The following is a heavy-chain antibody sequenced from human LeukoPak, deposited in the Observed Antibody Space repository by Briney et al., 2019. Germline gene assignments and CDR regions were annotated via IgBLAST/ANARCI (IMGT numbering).Heavy chain of an antibody. D-gene: IGHD2-2*01. J-gene: IGHJ4*02. Sequence: GGSLTLSWAASGFTFSSYWMSWVSQAPGKGLEWVANIKQDGSEKYHVDSVKGRFTISRDNAKNSLYLQMNSLRVEDTAVYYCARYDDFVLVPGGPDYWGQGTLVTVSS. CDR1: GFTFSSYW. CDR2: IKQDGSEK. CDR3: ARYDDFVLVPGGPDY. V-gene: IGHV3-7*01.